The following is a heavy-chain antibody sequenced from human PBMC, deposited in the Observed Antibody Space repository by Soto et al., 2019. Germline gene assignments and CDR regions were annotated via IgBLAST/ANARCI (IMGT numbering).Heavy chain of an antibody. J-gene: IGHJ2*01. CDR1: GFTFGGYA. CDR3: RRKSQGSVTVTGNWYFDL. D-gene: IGHD4-17*01. Sequence: EVQLLESGGGLLQPGGSLRLSCAASGFTFGGYAMNWVRQAPGKGLEWVSGISGGGDTTFYTDSVKGRFTLSRDTSGNTLYLQMNSLRAEDTAVYFGRRKSQGSVTVTGNWYFDLWGRGTLVTVSS. CDR2: ISGGGDTT. V-gene: IGHV3-23*01.